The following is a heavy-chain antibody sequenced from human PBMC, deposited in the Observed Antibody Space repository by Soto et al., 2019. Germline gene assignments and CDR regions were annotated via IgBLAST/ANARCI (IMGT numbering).Heavy chain of an antibody. Sequence: GGSLRLSCAASGFTFSSYYMIWVRQAPGKGLEWVSSISSTSTYIYYADSVKGRFAISRDNAKNSLYLQMNSLRAEDTAVYYYATVGGPFDPWGQGTLVTVSS. J-gene: IGHJ5*02. CDR1: GFTFSSYY. D-gene: IGHD3-16*01. CDR3: ATVGGPFDP. V-gene: IGHV3-21*01. CDR2: ISSTSTYI.